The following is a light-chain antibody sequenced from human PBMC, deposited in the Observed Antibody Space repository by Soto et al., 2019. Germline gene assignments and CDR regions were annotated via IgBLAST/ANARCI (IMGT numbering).Light chain of an antibody. V-gene: IGLV3-21*04. J-gene: IGLJ2*01. Sequence: SYELTQPPSVSVAPGKTAMITCGGDNIGIDSVHWYQQRPGQAPVLVIYDDTDRPSGIPERFSASISGRTATLTISRVEAGDEAGYYCQLWDSSIDHVVFGGGTKVTVL. CDR3: QLWDSSIDHVV. CDR2: DDT. CDR1: NIGIDS.